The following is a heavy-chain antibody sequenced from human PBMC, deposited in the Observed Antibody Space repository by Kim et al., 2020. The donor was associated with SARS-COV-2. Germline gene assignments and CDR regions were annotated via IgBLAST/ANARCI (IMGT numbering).Heavy chain of an antibody. D-gene: IGHD3-22*01. CDR3: AKRGNDSSGYYSPYYYGMDV. CDR2: ISGSCGST. V-gene: IGHV3-23*01. J-gene: IGHJ6*02. CDR1: GFTFSSYA. Sequence: GGSLRLSCAASGFTFSSYAMSWVRQAPGKGLEWVSAISGSCGSTYYADSVKGRFTISRDNSKNTLYLQMNSLRAEDTAVYYCAKRGNDSSGYYSPYYYGMDVWGQGTTVTVSS.